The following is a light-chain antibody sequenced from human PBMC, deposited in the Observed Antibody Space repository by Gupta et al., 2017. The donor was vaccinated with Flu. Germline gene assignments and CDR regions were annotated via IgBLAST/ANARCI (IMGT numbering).Light chain of an antibody. CDR2: DAY. J-gene: IGKJ1*01. CDR1: QRISSK. Sequence: EIVMTQSPATLSVSPGERATLSCRASQRISSKVAWYQQKPGQAPRLLIYDAYTRPTGVPVRFSGGGSGTEFTLTINSLQSEDFAIYYCQQYDTWPPVTLGQGNKVEIK. V-gene: IGKV3-15*01. CDR3: QQYDTWPPVT.